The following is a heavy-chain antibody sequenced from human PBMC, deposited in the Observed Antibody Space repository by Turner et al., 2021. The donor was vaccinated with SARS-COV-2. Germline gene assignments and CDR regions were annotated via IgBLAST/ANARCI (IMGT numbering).Heavy chain of an antibody. Sequence: VQLQQWGAGLAKPSETLSLTCGVSGGSFSTYYWSWIRQSPGKGLEWIAENKRGGSTNNSPSLKSRVTVSVDTPKRQISLNLTSVTAADTAIYFCARGQSRGFYGSGSRRFDYWGQGTQVTVSS. CDR3: ARGQSRGFYGSGSRRFDY. J-gene: IGHJ4*02. D-gene: IGHD3-10*01. V-gene: IGHV4-34*01. CDR2: NKRGGST. CDR1: GGSFSTYY.